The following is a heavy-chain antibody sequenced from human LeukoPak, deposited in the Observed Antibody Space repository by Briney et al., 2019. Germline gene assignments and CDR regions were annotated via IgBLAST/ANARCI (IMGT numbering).Heavy chain of an antibody. J-gene: IGHJ5*01. D-gene: IGHD1-14*01. V-gene: IGHV1-2*02. Sequence: GASVKVSCKASGYTFGDYYLTWVRQAPGQGFEWLGWINPKTGVTKYAQKFLGRVTMTSDTSTSTAYMELSRLTSDDTAHYFCAGDIILDSWGQGTLVTVSS. CDR1: GYTFGDYY. CDR3: AGDIILDS. CDR2: INPKTGVT.